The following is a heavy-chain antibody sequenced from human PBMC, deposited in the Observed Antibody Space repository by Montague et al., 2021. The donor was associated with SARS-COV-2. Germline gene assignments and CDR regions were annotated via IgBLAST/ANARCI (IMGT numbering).Heavy chain of an antibody. V-gene: IGHV4-39*07. Sequence: SETLSLTCIVSDDSISSSSWNWGWIRQPPGKGLEYIGSIYYSGSSYYXPSLKGRVTISIDTSKNQLSLKLTSVTAAATAVYYCARDIPPQYADCGCALDYWGQGTPVTVSS. CDR2: IYYSGSS. D-gene: IGHD2-21*01. CDR1: DDSISSSSWN. J-gene: IGHJ4*03. CDR3: ARDIPPQYADCGCALDY.